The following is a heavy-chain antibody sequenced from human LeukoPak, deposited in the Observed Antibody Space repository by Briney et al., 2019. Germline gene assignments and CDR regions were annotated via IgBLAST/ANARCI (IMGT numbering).Heavy chain of an antibody. CDR2: IYYSEST. D-gene: IGHD3-9*01. V-gene: IGHV4-30-4*01. Sequence: SQTLSLTCTVSGGSISSGDYYWSWIRQPPGKGLEWIGYIYYSESTYYNPSLKSRVTISVDTSKNQFSLKLSSVTAADTAVYYCAGGVESDILTGYDPYFDYWGQGTLVTVSS. CDR1: GGSISSGDYY. J-gene: IGHJ4*02. CDR3: AGGVESDILTGYDPYFDY.